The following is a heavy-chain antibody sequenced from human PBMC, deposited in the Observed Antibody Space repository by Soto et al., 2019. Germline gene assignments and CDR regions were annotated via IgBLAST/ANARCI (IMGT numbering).Heavy chain of an antibody. Sequence: PGGSLRLSCAASGFTFSSYAMSWVRQAPGKGLEWVSAISGSGGSTYYADSVKGRFTISRDNSKNTLYLQMNSLRAEDTAVYYWAKDRVMVAATTVPWYYYSGMDVWGQGTTVTVSS. D-gene: IGHD2-15*01. CDR1: GFTFSSYA. CDR3: AKDRVMVAATTVPWYYYSGMDV. V-gene: IGHV3-23*01. J-gene: IGHJ6*02. CDR2: ISGSGGST.